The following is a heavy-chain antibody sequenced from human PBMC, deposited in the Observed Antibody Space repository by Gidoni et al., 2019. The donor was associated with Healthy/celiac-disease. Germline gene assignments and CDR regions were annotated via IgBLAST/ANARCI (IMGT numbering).Heavy chain of an antibody. V-gene: IGHV3-66*02. CDR3: ARDNDDSSGSYDY. CDR1: GFPVSSNY. D-gene: IGHD3-22*01. Sequence: EVQLVESGGGLVQPGGSLSLSWAASGFPVSSNYMSWVRQAPGKGLEWVSVIYSGGSTYYADSVKGRFTISRDNSKNTLYLQMNSLRAEDTAVYYCARDNDDSSGSYDYWGQGTLVTVSS. CDR2: IYSGGST. J-gene: IGHJ4*02.